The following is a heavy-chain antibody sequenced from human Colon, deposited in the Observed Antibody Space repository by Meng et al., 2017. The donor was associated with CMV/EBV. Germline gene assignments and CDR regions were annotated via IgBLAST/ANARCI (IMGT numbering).Heavy chain of an antibody. Sequence: GESLKISCAVSGFIFSHYAMHWVRQAPGKGLEWVAVILYDPNGGRYADAVKGRFTISRDNSRNTLYLQMNSLRGDDTAVYYCARGGAARNYWGQGTLVTVSS. V-gene: IGHV3-30*04. CDR3: ARGGAARNY. CDR1: GFIFSHYA. J-gene: IGHJ4*02. D-gene: IGHD2-15*01. CDR2: ILYDPNGG.